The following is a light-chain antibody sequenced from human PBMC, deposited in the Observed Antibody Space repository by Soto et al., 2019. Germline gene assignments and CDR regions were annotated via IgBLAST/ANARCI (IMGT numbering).Light chain of an antibody. J-gene: IGLJ3*02. CDR1: STDVGCYNY. V-gene: IGLV2-14*01. Sequence: QSALTQPASVSGSPGQSITISCTGTSTDVGCYNYVSWFQQHPGKAPKLIIYEVNYRPSGVSNRFSGSKSGNTASLAVSGLQAEDEADYYCSSYTNIETWVFGGGTKLTVL. CDR2: EVN. CDR3: SSYTNIETWV.